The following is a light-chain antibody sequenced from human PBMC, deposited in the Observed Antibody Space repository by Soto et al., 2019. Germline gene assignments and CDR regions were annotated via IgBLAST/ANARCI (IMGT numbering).Light chain of an antibody. CDR2: DAS. V-gene: IGKV3-11*01. J-gene: IGKJ2*01. Sequence: EIVLTQSPATLSLSPGERATLSCRASQSVSSYLAWYQQKPGQAPSLLIYDASNRATGIPARFSGSGSGTDFPLTISSLEAGDFAVYYCQQRSNWPRPFGQGTKLEIK. CDR1: QSVSSY. CDR3: QQRSNWPRP.